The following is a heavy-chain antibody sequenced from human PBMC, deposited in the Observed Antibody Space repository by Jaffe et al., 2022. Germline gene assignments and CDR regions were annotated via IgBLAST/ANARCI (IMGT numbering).Heavy chain of an antibody. CDR2: IIPIFGTA. J-gene: IGHJ4*02. V-gene: IGHV1-69*01. CDR1: GGTFSSYA. D-gene: IGHD6-13*01. Sequence: QVQLVQSGAEVKKPGSSVKVSCKASGGTFSSYAISWVRQAPGQGLEWMGGIIPIFGTANYAQKFQGRVTITADESTSTAYMELSSLRSEDTAVYYCARLVSSWYHQGYYFDYWGQGTLVTVSS. CDR3: ARLVSSWYHQGYYFDY.